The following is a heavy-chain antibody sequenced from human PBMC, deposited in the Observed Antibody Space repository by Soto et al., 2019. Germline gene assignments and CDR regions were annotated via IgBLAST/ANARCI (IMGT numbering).Heavy chain of an antibody. Sequence: XESLRLSCAASGFTFSSYAMSWVRQAPGKGLEWVSAISGSGGSTYYADSVKGRFTISRDNSKNTLYLQMNSLRAEDTAVYYCAKLNPNYYDSSGYPWWGQGTQVTVSS. CDR3: AKLNPNYYDSSGYPW. J-gene: IGHJ4*02. CDR1: GFTFSSYA. V-gene: IGHV3-23*01. D-gene: IGHD3-22*01. CDR2: ISGSGGST.